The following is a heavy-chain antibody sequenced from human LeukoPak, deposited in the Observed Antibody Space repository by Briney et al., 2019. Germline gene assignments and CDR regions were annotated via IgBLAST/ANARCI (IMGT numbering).Heavy chain of an antibody. D-gene: IGHD6-19*01. V-gene: IGHV3-23*01. J-gene: IGHJ4*02. CDR2: ISGSGGST. CDR3: AKEPNIAVAANDY. Sequence: GGTLRLSCAASGFTFSNYAMSWVRQAPGKGLEWVSAISGSGGSTYYADSVKGRFTISRDNSKNTLYLQMNSLRAEDTAVYYCAKEPNIAVAANDYWGQGTLVTVSS. CDR1: GFTFSNYA.